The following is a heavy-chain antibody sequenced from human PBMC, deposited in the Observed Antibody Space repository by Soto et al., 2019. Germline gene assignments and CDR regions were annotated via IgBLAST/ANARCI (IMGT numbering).Heavy chain of an antibody. CDR1: GFTLSSFW. CDR3: ARDLVAKDAFDI. Sequence: EVQLVESGGGLVQPGGSLRLSCAASGFTLSSFWIHWFRQAPGKGLVGVSRINSDGTNTRYADSVRGRFTISRDNAKNTLYLQMNSLRVEDTAVYYCARDLVAKDAFDIWGQGTMVTVSS. J-gene: IGHJ3*02. CDR2: INSDGTNT. D-gene: IGHD2-8*02. V-gene: IGHV3-74*01.